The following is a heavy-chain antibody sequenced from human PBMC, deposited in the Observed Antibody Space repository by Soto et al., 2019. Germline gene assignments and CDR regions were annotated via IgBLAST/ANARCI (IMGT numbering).Heavy chain of an antibody. D-gene: IGHD2-2*01. CDR3: AKDFSPRVRYCSSTSCQSTKNWFDP. V-gene: IGHV3-30*18. Sequence: PGGSLRLSCAASGFTFSSYGMHWVRQAPGKGLEWVAVISYDGSNKYYADSVKGRFTISRDNSKNTLYLQMNSLRAEDTAVYYCAKDFSPRVRYCSSTSCQSTKNWFDPWGQGTLVTVSS. J-gene: IGHJ5*02. CDR2: ISYDGSNK. CDR1: GFTFSSYG.